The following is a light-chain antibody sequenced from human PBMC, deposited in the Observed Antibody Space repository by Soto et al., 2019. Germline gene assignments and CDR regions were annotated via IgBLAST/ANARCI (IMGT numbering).Light chain of an antibody. CDR1: QSVTRDY. CDR2: GAS. Sequence: EIVLAQSPGTLSLSPGGRATLSCRASQSVTRDYLGWYQQTPGQAPRLLIFGASSRATGIPDTFTGCGSGTDFTLTISRVEPEDFAVYYCQQYGSSPITFGPGTRL. V-gene: IGKV3-20*01. CDR3: QQYGSSPIT. J-gene: IGKJ5*01.